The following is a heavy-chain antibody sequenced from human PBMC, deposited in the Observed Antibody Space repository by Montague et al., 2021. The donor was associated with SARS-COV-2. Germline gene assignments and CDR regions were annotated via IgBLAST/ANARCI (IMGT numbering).Heavy chain of an antibody. Sequence: RSLSFPASGFTFSSYSMNLFRQAPGKGLEWVSSISSSSSYIYYADSVKGRFTISRDNAKNPLYLQMNSLRAEDTAVYYCARGGYYYDSSAPPDYWGQGTLVTVSS. CDR2: ISSSSSYI. V-gene: IGHV3-21*01. J-gene: IGHJ4*02. D-gene: IGHD3-22*01. CDR1: GFTFSSYS. CDR3: ARGGYYYDSSAPPDY.